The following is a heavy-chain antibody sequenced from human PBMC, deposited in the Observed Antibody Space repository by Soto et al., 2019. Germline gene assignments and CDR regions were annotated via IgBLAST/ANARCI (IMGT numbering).Heavy chain of an antibody. D-gene: IGHD1-26*01. V-gene: IGHV3-30*18. Sequence: GGSLRLSCAASGFTFSSYGMHWVRQAPGKGLEWVAVISYDGSNKYYADSVKGRFTISRDNSKNTLYLQMNSQRAEDRAVYYGAKDSGPVGAGSYYYYGMDVWGQGTTVTVSS. CDR3: AKDSGPVGAGSYYYYGMDV. J-gene: IGHJ6*02. CDR2: ISYDGSNK. CDR1: GFTFSSYG.